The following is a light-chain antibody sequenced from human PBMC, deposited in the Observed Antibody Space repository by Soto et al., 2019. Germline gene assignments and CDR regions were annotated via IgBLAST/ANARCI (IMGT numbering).Light chain of an antibody. V-gene: IGKV3-15*01. CDR3: QQYNNWPRT. J-gene: IGKJ1*01. CDR2: GAS. CDR1: QSVSSN. Sequence: EIGMTQSPATVSVSPGARATLSWRARQSVSSNLAWYQQKPGQAPRLLIYGASTRATGIPARFSGSGSGTEFTLTISSLQSEDFAVYYCQQYNNWPRTFGQGTKVDI.